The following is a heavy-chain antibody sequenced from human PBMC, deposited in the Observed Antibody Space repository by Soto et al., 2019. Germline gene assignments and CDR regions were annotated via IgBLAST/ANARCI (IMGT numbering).Heavy chain of an antibody. CDR3: ARVVAVTDAFDY. CDR1: GDSIPSTSYY. D-gene: IGHD2-15*01. Sequence: SETLSLTCTVSGDSIPSTSYYWSWIRQPPGKGLEWIGYIYYSGSTNYNPSLKSRVTISVDTSKNQFSLKLSSVTAADTAVYYCARVVAVTDAFDYWGQGTLVTVSS. J-gene: IGHJ4*02. V-gene: IGHV4-61*01. CDR2: IYYSGST.